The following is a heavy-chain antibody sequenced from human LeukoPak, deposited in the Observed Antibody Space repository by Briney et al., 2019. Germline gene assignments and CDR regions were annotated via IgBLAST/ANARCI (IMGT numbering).Heavy chain of an antibody. D-gene: IGHD2-2*01. CDR3: AKDIGCSSTSCRYYYYYYGMDV. J-gene: IGHJ6*02. CDR1: GFTFSDYW. V-gene: IGHV3-7*03. Sequence: GGSLRLSCAASGFTFSDYWMSWVRQAPGKGLEWVANIKLDGSETYYVDSVKGRFTISRDNAKNSLYLQMNSLRAEDTALYYCAKDIGCSSTSCRYYYYYYGMDVWGQGTTVTVSS. CDR2: IKLDGSET.